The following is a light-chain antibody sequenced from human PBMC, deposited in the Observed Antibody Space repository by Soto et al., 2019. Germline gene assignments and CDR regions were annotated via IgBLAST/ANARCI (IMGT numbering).Light chain of an antibody. Sequence: ALTQPASVSGSPGQSITISCTGTSSDVGSYNYVSWYQQHPGKAPKLMIYEVSDRPSGISSRFSGSKSGNTASLSISGLQTEDEADYYCSSYTSSSTLFGTGTKVTVL. J-gene: IGLJ1*01. CDR2: EVS. CDR1: SSDVGSYNY. V-gene: IGLV2-14*01. CDR3: SSYTSSSTL.